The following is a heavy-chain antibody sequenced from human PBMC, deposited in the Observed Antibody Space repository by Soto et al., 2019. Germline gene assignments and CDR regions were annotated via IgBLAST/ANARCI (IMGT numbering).Heavy chain of an antibody. J-gene: IGHJ3*02. Sequence: GGSLRLSCVASGFTFGAFAMTWVRQAPGEGLEWVSSISSSSSYIYYADSVKGRFTISRDNAKNSLYLQMNSLRAEDTAVYYCAREKAAGYHAFDIWGQGTMVTVSS. V-gene: IGHV3-21*01. CDR2: ISSSSSYI. CDR1: GFTFGAFA. D-gene: IGHD6-25*01. CDR3: AREKAAGYHAFDI.